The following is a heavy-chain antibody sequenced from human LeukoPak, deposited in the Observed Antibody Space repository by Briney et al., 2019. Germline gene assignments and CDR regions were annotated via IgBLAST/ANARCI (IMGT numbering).Heavy chain of an antibody. J-gene: IGHJ5*02. CDR1: GFTFSSYG. V-gene: IGHV3-33*06. Sequence: GGSLRLSCAASGFTFSSYGMHWVRQAPGKGLEWVAVIWYDGSNKYYADSVKGRFTISRDNSKNTLYLQMNSLRAEDTAVYYCAKETYDSSGSYPTFDPWGQGTLVTVS. D-gene: IGHD3-22*01. CDR2: IWYDGSNK. CDR3: AKETYDSSGSYPTFDP.